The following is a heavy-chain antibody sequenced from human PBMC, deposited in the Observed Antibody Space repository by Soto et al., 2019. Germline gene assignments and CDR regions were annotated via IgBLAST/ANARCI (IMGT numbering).Heavy chain of an antibody. CDR1: GFTLSSYS. D-gene: IGHD6-6*01. CDR2: ISSSSSYI. V-gene: IGHV3-21*01. Sequence: LRLSCAASGFTLSSYSMNWGRQAPGNGLEWVASISSSSSYIYYADSVKGRSTISRDNAKNSLYLQMNSLRAENTAVYYCAKEVWAAARPREFDPWGQGTLVTASS. J-gene: IGHJ5*02. CDR3: AKEVWAAARPREFDP.